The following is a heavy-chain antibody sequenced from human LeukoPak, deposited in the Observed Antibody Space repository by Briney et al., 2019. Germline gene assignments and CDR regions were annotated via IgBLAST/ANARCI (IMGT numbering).Heavy chain of an antibody. Sequence: ASVKVSCKASGYTFTSYGISWVRQAPGQGLEWMGWISAYNGNTNYAQKLQGRVTMTTDTSTSTAYIELRSLRSDDTAVYYCARDSSSWYSYVDYWGQGTLVTVSS. CDR1: GYTFTSYG. D-gene: IGHD6-13*01. CDR2: ISAYNGNT. CDR3: ARDSSSWYSYVDY. J-gene: IGHJ4*02. V-gene: IGHV1-18*01.